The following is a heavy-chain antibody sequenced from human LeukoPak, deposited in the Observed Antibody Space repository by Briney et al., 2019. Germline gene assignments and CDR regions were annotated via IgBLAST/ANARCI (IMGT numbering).Heavy chain of an antibody. CDR2: IWYDGSNK. Sequence: GGSLRLSCAASGFTFSSYGMHWVRQAPGKGLEWVAVIWYDGSNKYYADSVKGRFTISRDNSKNTLYLQMNSLRAEGTAVYYCARDQGFGSSSFDYWGQGTLVTVSS. CDR3: ARDQGFGSSSFDY. J-gene: IGHJ4*02. CDR1: GFTFSSYG. V-gene: IGHV3-33*01. D-gene: IGHD2-2*01.